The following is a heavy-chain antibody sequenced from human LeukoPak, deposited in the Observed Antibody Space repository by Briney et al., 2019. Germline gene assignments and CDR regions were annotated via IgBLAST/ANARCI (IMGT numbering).Heavy chain of an antibody. Sequence: SETLSLTCTVSGGSISSYYWSWIRQPAGKGLEWIGRIYTSGSTNYNPSLKSRVTMSVDTSKNQFSLKLSSVTATDTAVYYCATRTYGSGSYPRDYWGQGTLVTVSS. CDR1: GGSISSYY. D-gene: IGHD3-10*01. V-gene: IGHV4-4*07. CDR3: ATRTYGSGSYPRDY. CDR2: IYTSGST. J-gene: IGHJ4*02.